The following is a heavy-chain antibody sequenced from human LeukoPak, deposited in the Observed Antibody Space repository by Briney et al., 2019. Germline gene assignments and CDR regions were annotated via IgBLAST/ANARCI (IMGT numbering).Heavy chain of an antibody. CDR3: ARDGMITSGRVIVISYFDY. J-gene: IGHJ4*02. Sequence: ASVKVSCKASGYTFTSYGISWVRQAPGQGLEWMGWISAYNGNTNYAQKLQGRVTMTTDTSTSTAYMELRSPRSDDTAVYYCARDGMITSGRVIVISYFDYWGQGTLVTVSS. D-gene: IGHD3-16*02. CDR1: GYTFTSYG. V-gene: IGHV1-18*01. CDR2: ISAYNGNT.